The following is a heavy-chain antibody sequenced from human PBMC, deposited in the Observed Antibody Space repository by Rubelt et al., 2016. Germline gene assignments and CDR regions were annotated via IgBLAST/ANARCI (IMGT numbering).Heavy chain of an antibody. CDR1: GFIFSDYG. V-gene: IGHV3-30*03. CDR2: ISNHGGNQ. D-gene: IGHD1-26*01. CDR3: ARDGSGSYYSDN. J-gene: IGHJ4*02. Sequence: VELVESGGGLVKPGESLRLSCAASGFIFSDYGMHWVRQAQGKGLEWVAVISNHGGNQYYADSVKGRFTIARDNSKNALYLKMNSLRAEDTAVYYCARDGSGSYYSDNWGQGTRVTVSS.